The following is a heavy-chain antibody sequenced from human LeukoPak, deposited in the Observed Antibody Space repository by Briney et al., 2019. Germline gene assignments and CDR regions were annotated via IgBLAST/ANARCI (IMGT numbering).Heavy chain of an antibody. CDR1: GSTFSSYG. CDR3: AKDPGVVADPYYMDV. CDR2: IWYDGSNK. V-gene: IGHV3-33*06. D-gene: IGHD3-22*01. Sequence: GRSLRLSCAASGSTFSSYGMHWVRQAPGKGLEWVAVIWYDGSNKYYADSVKGRFTISRDNSKNTLYLQMNSLRAEDTAVYYCAKDPGVVADPYYMDVWGKGTTVTVSS. J-gene: IGHJ6*03.